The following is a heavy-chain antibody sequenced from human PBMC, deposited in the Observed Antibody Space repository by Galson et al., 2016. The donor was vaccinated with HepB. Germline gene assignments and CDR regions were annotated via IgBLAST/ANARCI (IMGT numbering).Heavy chain of an antibody. Sequence: SETLSLTCTVSGGSLSRYYWSWTRQPPGKGLECLGYIYYTGSTSYNPSFGGRLSMSLDMSKNQFSMKLNSVTAADTAIYYCARARRYSSKTDVSDFWGQGTMVTVSS. CDR2: IYYTGST. CDR1: GGSLSRYY. V-gene: IGHV4-59*01. CDR3: ARARRYSSKTDVSDF. J-gene: IGHJ3*01. D-gene: IGHD5-12*01.